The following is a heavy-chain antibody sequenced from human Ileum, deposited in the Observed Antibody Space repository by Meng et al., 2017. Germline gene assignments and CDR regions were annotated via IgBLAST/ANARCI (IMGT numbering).Heavy chain of an antibody. Sequence: QVQLQQWGAGLLKPSETRSLTCACYGGSFSGYYWSWIRQPPGKGLEWIGEINHSGSTNYNPSLKSRVTISVDTSKNQFSLKLSSVTAADTAVYYCARTSGWFYYWGQGTLVTVSS. CDR1: GGSFSGYY. CDR3: ARTSGWFYY. J-gene: IGHJ4*02. CDR2: INHSGST. D-gene: IGHD6-19*01. V-gene: IGHV4-34*01.